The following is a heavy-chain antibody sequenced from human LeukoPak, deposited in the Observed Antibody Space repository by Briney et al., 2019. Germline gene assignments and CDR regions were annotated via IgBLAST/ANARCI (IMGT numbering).Heavy chain of an antibody. CDR1: GYTFTGYY. V-gene: IGHV1-2*02. Sequence: GASVKVSCKASGYTFTGYYMHWVRQAPGQGLEWMGWINPNSGGTNYAQKFQGRVTMTRDTSISTAYVELSRLRSDDTAVYYCARGGIAAAGPVNWFDPWGQGTLVTASS. D-gene: IGHD6-13*01. J-gene: IGHJ5*02. CDR3: ARGGIAAAGPVNWFDP. CDR2: INPNSGGT.